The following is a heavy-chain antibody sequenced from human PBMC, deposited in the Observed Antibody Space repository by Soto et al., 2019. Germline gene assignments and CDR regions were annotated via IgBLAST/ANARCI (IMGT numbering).Heavy chain of an antibody. CDR2: ISGSGGST. V-gene: IGHV3-23*01. Sequence: PGGSLRLSCAASGFTFSSYAMSWVRQAPGKGLEWVSAISGSGGSTYYADSVKGRFTISRDNSKNTLYLQMNSLRAEDTAVYYCAKDPRLTGTTFYYFDYWGEGTLVTVSS. CDR3: AKDPRLTGTTFYYFDY. J-gene: IGHJ4*02. D-gene: IGHD1-7*01. CDR1: GFTFSSYA.